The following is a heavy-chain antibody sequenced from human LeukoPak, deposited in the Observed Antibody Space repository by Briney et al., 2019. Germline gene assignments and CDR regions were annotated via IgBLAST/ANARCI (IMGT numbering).Heavy chain of an antibody. V-gene: IGHV1-18*01. CDR2: ISAYNGNT. J-gene: IGHJ6*02. CDR3: ARVIVVVPAAIPYYGMDV. Sequence: ASVKVSCKASGYTFTSYDISWVRQAPGQGLEWMGWISAYNGNTNYAQKLQGRVTMTTDTSTSTAYMELRSLRSDDTAVYYCARVIVVVPAAIPYYGMDVWGQGTTVTVSS. D-gene: IGHD2-2*02. CDR1: GYTFTSYD.